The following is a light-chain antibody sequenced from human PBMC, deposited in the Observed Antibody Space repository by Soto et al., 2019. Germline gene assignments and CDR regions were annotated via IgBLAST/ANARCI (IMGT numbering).Light chain of an antibody. Sequence: SYELTQPPSVSVAPGQTAEIYCVGDNIESTGVHWYQQKPGQAPVLVVYDDSDRPSEIPERFSGSNSGNTATLTMSRVEAGDAADYYCQVWHSGSDQHVFGAGTKLTVL. V-gene: IGLV3-21*02. CDR1: NIESTG. CDR2: DDS. CDR3: QVWHSGSDQHV. J-gene: IGLJ1*01.